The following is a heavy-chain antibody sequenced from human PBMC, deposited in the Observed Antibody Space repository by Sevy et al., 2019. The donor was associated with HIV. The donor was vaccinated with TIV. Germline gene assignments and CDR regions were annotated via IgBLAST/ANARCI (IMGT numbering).Heavy chain of an antibody. V-gene: IGHV1-24*01. CDR3: ATTKDXYXNSAYPFDY. Sequence: ASVKVSCKVSGYTLTQLSMHWVRQAPGKGLEWMASFDPEDGETIYAQKFQGRVTMTEDTSTDTAYMELSSLRSEDTAVYYCATTKDXYXNSAYPFDYWGQGTLVTVSS. D-gene: IGHD3-22*01. CDR1: GYTLTQLS. CDR2: FDPEDGET. J-gene: IGHJ4*02.